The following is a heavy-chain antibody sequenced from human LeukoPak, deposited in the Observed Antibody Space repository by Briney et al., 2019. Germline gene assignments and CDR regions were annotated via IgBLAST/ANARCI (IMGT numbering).Heavy chain of an antibody. D-gene: IGHD3-22*01. Sequence: TSETLSLTCTVSGGSIRSGSYYWNWIRQPAGKGLEWIGRMYTGGRTNYNPSLKSRVTISVDTSKNQFSLKLSSVTAADTAVYYCARTASGYYLFDYRGQGTLVTVSS. CDR3: ARTASGYYLFDY. V-gene: IGHV4-61*02. J-gene: IGHJ4*02. CDR1: GGSIRSGSYY. CDR2: MYTGGRT.